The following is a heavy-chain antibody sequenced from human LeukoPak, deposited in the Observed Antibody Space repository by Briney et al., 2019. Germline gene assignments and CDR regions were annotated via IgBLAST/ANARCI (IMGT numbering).Heavy chain of an antibody. Sequence: PGGSLRLSCAASGFTFSTYSMNWVRQAPGKGLEWVSYINPSSTTIYYADSVKGRFTISRDNAKNSLYLQMNSLRDEDTAVYYCARGTHLKYCTNGVCYLVWGQGTLVTVSS. V-gene: IGHV3-48*02. CDR2: INPSSTTI. CDR1: GFTFSTYS. D-gene: IGHD2-8*01. CDR3: ARGTHLKYCTNGVCYLV. J-gene: IGHJ4*02.